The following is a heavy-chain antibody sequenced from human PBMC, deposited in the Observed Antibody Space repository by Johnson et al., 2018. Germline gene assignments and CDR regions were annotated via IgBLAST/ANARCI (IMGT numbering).Heavy chain of an antibody. CDR1: GFTFSSYS. V-gene: IGHV3-30*02. CDR2: IWYDGSNK. D-gene: IGHD6-19*01. J-gene: IGHJ3*02. CDR3: AKALNIEVAGVPPSDI. Sequence: QVQLVESGGGLVQPGGSLRLSCAASGFTFSSYSMNWVRQAPGKGLEWVAVIWYDGSNKYYADPVKGRFTISRDNYKNTLYLQMTSLRAEDTAVYSGAKALNIEVAGVPPSDIWGQGTMVTVSS.